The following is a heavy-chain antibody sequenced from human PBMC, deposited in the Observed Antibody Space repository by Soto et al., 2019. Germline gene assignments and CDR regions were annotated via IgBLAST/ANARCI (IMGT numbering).Heavy chain of an antibody. D-gene: IGHD4-4*01. CDR2: IIPMFGTA. J-gene: IGHJ6*02. CDR3: ARGATVTREYFYGMDV. Sequence: SVKVSCKTSGGSFSNYAISWVRQAPGQGLEWMGAIIPMFGTANYAQMFQGRVTITADESTDTAYMEVSSLRSEDSAVYYCARGATVTREYFYGMDVWGQGTTVTVSS. V-gene: IGHV1-69*13. CDR1: GGSFSNYA.